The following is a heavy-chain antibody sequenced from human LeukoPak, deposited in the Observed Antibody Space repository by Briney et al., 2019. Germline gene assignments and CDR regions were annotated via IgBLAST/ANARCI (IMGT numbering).Heavy chain of an antibody. Sequence: AGGSLRLSCAASGFTFSSYSMNWVRQAPGKGLEWVSYISSSSSTIYYADSVKGRFTISRDNAKNSLYLQMNSLRAEDTALYYCAKGFGYDSSGSYFDYWGQGTLVTVSS. D-gene: IGHD3-22*01. CDR1: GFTFSSYS. CDR2: ISSSSSTI. V-gene: IGHV3-48*01. CDR3: AKGFGYDSSGSYFDY. J-gene: IGHJ4*02.